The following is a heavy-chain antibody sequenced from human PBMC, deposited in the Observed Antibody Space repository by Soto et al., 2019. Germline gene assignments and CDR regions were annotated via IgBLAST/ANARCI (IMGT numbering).Heavy chain of an antibody. CDR1: GASISTGAYY. V-gene: IGHV4-30-4*01. D-gene: IGHD2-8*01. CDR2: SHNSGST. J-gene: IGHJ6*02. Sequence: SETLSLTCTVSGASISTGAYYWSWTRQSPGKGLEWIGYSHNSGSTYHNPSLRGRATISLDTSKNQFSLKLSSVTATDTAVYLCAREMRYCINGVCQSYGMDVWGQGTTVTVSS. CDR3: AREMRYCINGVCQSYGMDV.